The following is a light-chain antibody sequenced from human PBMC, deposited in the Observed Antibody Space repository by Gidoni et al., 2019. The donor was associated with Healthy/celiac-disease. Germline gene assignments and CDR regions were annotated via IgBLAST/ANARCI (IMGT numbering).Light chain of an antibody. J-gene: IGKJ1*01. CDR2: AAS. V-gene: IGKV1-39*01. CDR1: QSISSY. CDR3: QQSYSTPPT. Sequence: DIQMTHSPASLSASVGDRVTITCRASQSISSYLNRYQQKPGKAPKLLIYAASSLESGVPSRFSGSGSVTDFTLTMSSLQPEDFATYYLQQSYSTPPTFGQGIRVEIK.